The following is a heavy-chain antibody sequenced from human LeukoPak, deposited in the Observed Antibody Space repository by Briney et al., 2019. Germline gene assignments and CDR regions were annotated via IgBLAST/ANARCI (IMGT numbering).Heavy chain of an antibody. CDR3: ARDRGIGYGPSDLDS. D-gene: IGHD3-10*01. CDR2: VYHSGTS. CDR1: GDSMTSDY. V-gene: IGHV4-59*01. Sequence: SETLSLTCTVSGDSMTSDYWTWIRQPPGKGLEWLGYVYHSGTSFYNPALKSRLTISIDTSEKQFSLNVISVTTADTALYFCARDRGIGYGPSDLDSWGPGVLVTVSS. J-gene: IGHJ4*02.